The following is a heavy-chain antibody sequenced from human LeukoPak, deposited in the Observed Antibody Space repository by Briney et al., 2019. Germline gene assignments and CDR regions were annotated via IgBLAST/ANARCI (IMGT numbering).Heavy chain of an antibody. Sequence: GGSLRLSCAASGFTFSSYAMSWVRQAPGKGLEWVSAISGSGGSTYYADSVKGRFTISRDNSKNTLYLQMNSLRAEDTAVYYCAKDQGAFEEWLLYDYWGQGTLVTVSS. CDR1: GFTFSSYA. D-gene: IGHD3-3*02. J-gene: IGHJ4*02. CDR3: AKDQGAFEEWLLYDY. V-gene: IGHV3-23*01. CDR2: ISGSGGST.